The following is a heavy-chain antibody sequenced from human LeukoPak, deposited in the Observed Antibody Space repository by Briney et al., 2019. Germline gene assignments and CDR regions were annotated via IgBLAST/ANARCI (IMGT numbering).Heavy chain of an antibody. CDR3: ARRRGCFDY. CDR2: IYHSGST. D-gene: IGHD3-10*01. J-gene: IGHJ4*02. CDR1: GYSISSGYY. V-gene: IGHV4-38-2*01. Sequence: PSETLSLTCAVSGYSISSGYYWGWIRQPPGKGLEWIGSIYHSGSTYYSPSLKSRVTISVDTSKNQFSLKLSSVTAADTAVYYCARRRGCFDYWGQGTLVTVSS.